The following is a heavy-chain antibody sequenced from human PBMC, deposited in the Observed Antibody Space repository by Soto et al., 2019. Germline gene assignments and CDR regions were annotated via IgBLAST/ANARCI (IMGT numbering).Heavy chain of an antibody. V-gene: IGHV4-30-2*01. J-gene: IGHJ1*01. Sequence: SETLSLTCAVSGGSISSGGYSWTWIRQPPGKGLEWIGYVHHTGSTTYNPSLKTRVNISVDRPNNQFFLTLTSATAADSAIYYCAGGLWNDVFQYWGRGILVTVSS. D-gene: IGHD1-1*01. CDR2: VHHTGST. CDR1: GGSISSGGYS. CDR3: AGGLWNDVFQY.